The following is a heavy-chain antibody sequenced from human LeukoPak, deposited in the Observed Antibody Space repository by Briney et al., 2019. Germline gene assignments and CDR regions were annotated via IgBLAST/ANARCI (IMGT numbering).Heavy chain of an antibody. J-gene: IGHJ5*02. V-gene: IGHV4-59*01. Sequence: SETLSLICTVSGGSISSSNWNWIRQDPGTGLEWIGYITFSGGTNYNPSLGSRVTISLDMSKNQFSLKLTSVTAADTAIYYCARDSVYATNWYDPWGQGTLVTVSS. CDR2: ITFSGGT. CDR3: ARDSVYATNWYDP. D-gene: IGHD2-8*01. CDR1: GGSISSSN.